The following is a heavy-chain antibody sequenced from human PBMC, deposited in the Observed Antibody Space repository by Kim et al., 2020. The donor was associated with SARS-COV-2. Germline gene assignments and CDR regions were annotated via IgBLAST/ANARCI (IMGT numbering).Heavy chain of an antibody. CDR2: ISSSGSTI. Sequence: GGSLRLSCAASGFTFSSYEMNWVRQAPGKGLEWVSYISSSGSTIYYADSVKGRFTISRDNAKNSLYLQMNSLRAEDTAAYYCARHITIFGVVNNYYYMDVGGKGTTVTVPS. CDR1: GFTFSSYE. J-gene: IGHJ6*03. V-gene: IGHV3-48*03. D-gene: IGHD3-3*01. CDR3: ARHITIFGVVNNYYYMDV.